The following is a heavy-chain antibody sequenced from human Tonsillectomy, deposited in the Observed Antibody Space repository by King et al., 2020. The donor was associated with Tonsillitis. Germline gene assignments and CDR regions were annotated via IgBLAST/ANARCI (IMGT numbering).Heavy chain of an antibody. V-gene: IGHV3-11*05. D-gene: IGHD3-22*01. CDR3: ARGDQDSSGLYNWFDP. J-gene: IGHJ5*02. Sequence: VQLVESGGGLVKPGGSLRLSCAASGFTFSDYYMSWIRQAPGKGLEWVSYISSSSYTNYADSVKGRFTISRDNAKNSLYLQMNSLRAEDTAVYYCARGDQDSSGLYNWFDPWGQGTLVTVSS. CDR1: GFTFSDYY. CDR2: ISSSSYT.